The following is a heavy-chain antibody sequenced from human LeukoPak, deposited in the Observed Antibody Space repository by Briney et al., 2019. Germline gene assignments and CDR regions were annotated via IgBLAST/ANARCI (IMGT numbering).Heavy chain of an antibody. D-gene: IGHD6-6*01. CDR3: ARDVRGSVAYYFYYDMDV. J-gene: IGHJ6*03. CDR1: GFTLSSYW. V-gene: IGHV3-7*01. Sequence: GGSLRLSCAASGFTLSSYWMSWVRQAPGKELEWVANINQDGSEKYSVDSVKGRFTISRDNAKNSLYLQMNSLRTEDTAVYYCARDVRGSVAYYFYYDMDVWGKGTTVTVSS. CDR2: INQDGSEK.